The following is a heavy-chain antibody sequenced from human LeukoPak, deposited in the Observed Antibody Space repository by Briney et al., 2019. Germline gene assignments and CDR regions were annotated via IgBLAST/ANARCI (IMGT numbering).Heavy chain of an antibody. CDR1: GFTFRGSG. D-gene: IGHD2-15*01. V-gene: IGHV3-30*02. J-gene: IGHJ4*02. CDR3: ARDPGMLGYCSGGSCYGSKDFDY. Sequence: GGSLRLSCAASGFTFRGSGMHWVRQAPGKGLEWVAFVRYDGTNKYYADSVKGRFTISRDNSKNTLYLQMNSLRAEDTAVYYCARDPGMLGYCSGGSCYGSKDFDYWGQGTLVTVSS. CDR2: VRYDGTNK.